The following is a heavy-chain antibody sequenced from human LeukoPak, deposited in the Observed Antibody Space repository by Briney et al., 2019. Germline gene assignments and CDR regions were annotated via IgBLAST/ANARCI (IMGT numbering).Heavy chain of an antibody. Sequence: SVKVSCKASGGTFSSYAISWVRQAPGQGLEWMGRIIPIFGTANYAQKFQGRVTITTDESTSTAYMELSSLRSEDTAVYYCAEDSITIFGVVIVAFDIWGQGTMATVSS. CDR2: IIPIFGTA. J-gene: IGHJ3*02. CDR3: AEDSITIFGVVIVAFDI. V-gene: IGHV1-69*05. D-gene: IGHD3-3*01. CDR1: GGTFSSYA.